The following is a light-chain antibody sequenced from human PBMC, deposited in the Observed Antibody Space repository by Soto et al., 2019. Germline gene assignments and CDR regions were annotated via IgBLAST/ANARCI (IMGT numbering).Light chain of an antibody. CDR3: QQSYGTPIT. V-gene: IGKV1-39*01. CDR1: QSISSY. J-gene: IGKJ5*01. Sequence: IQWTQSPSSLSASVGDRVTITCRASQSISSYLNWYQQKPGKAPNLLIYVASSLQSEVPSRFSGSGSGTDFTLTITSLQPEDFATYYCQQSYGTPITFGQGTRLEIK. CDR2: VAS.